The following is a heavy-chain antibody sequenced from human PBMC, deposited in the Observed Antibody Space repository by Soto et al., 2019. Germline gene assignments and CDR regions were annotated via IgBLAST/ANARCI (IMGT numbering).Heavy chain of an antibody. D-gene: IGHD3-22*01. V-gene: IGHV1-18*01. J-gene: IGHJ3*02. CDR2: ISAYNGNT. CDR3: ARHNYYDSSGSDAFEI. Sequence: ASVKVSCKASGYTFTSYGISWVRQAPGQGLEWMGWISAYNGNTNYAQKLQGRVTMTTDTSTSTAYMELRSLRSDDTAVYYCARHNYYDSSGSDAFEIWGQGTMVTVSS. CDR1: GYTFTSYG.